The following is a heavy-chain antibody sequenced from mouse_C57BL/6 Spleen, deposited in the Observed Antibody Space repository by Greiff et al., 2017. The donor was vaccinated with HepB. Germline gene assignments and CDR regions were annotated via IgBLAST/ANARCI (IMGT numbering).Heavy chain of an antibody. CDR3: ARDYGSGYFDV. CDR2: ISDGGSYT. Sequence: EVKVEESGGGLVKPGGSLKLSCAASGFTFSSYAMSWVRQTPEKRLEWVATISDGGSYTYYPDNVKGRFTISRDNAKNNLYLQMSHLKSEDTAMYYCARDYGSGYFDVWGTGTTVTVSS. CDR1: GFTFSSYA. V-gene: IGHV5-4*01. D-gene: IGHD1-1*01. J-gene: IGHJ1*03.